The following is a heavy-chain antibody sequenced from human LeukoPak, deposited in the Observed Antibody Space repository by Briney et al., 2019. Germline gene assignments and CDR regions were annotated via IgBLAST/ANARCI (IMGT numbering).Heavy chain of an antibody. CDR1: GYTFTSYG. Sequence: ASVKVSCKASGYTFTSYGISWVRQAPGQGLEWMGWISAYNGNTNYAQKLQGRVTMTTDTSTSTAYMELRSLRSDDTAVCYCARTGGSGWPTPHYFDYWGQGTLVTVSS. CDR2: ISAYNGNT. V-gene: IGHV1-18*01. D-gene: IGHD6-19*01. J-gene: IGHJ4*02. CDR3: ARTGGSGWPTPHYFDY.